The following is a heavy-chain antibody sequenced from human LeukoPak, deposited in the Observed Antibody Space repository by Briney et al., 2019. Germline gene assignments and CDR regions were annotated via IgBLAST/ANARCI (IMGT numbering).Heavy chain of an antibody. V-gene: IGHV3-7*01. J-gene: IGHJ4*02. CDR3: AGDYYYGSGSYHI. CDR2: IKEDGSEE. CDR1: AFTFRNYW. D-gene: IGHD3-10*01. Sequence: GGSLRLSCAPPAFTFRNYWMSWVRQAPGKGLEWVANIKEDGSEEYYGDSVKGRFTISRDNAKNSLYLQMNSLRADATAVYYCAGDYYYGSGSYHIWGQGTLVTVSS.